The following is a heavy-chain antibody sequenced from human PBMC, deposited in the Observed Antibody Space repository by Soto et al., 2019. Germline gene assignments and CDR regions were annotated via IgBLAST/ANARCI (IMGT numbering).Heavy chain of an antibody. V-gene: IGHV3-30-3*01. J-gene: IGHJ5*02. D-gene: IGHD3-3*02. CDR3: ARPAERPIFGVVVGWFDP. Sequence: GGSLRLSCAASGFTFSSYAMHWVRQAPGKGLEWVAVISYDGSNKYYADSVKGRFTISRDNSKNTLYLQMNSLRAEDTAVYYCARPAERPIFGVVVGWFDPWGQGTLVTVSS. CDR2: ISYDGSNK. CDR1: GFTFSSYA.